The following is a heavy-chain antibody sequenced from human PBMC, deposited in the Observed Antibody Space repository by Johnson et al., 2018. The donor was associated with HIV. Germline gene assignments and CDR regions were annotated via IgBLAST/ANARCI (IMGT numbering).Heavy chain of an antibody. V-gene: IGHV3-66*02. CDR2: IYSGGST. D-gene: IGHD3-22*01. J-gene: IGHJ3*02. CDR3: AKDISYGYYGLDAFDI. CDR1: GFTVSSNH. Sequence: VQLVESGGGLVQPGGSLRLSCVASGFTVSSNHMTWVRQAPGKGLEWVSVIYSGGSTDYADSLKGRFTISGDNAKNSLYLKMNSLRAEDTALYYCAKDISYGYYGLDAFDIWGQGTMVTVSS.